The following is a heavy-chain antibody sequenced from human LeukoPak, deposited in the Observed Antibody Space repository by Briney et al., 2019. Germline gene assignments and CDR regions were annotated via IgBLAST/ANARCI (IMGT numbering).Heavy chain of an antibody. CDR2: INHSGST. Sequence: SETLSLTCAVYGGSFSGYYWSWISQPPGKGLEWIGEINHSGSTNYNPSLKSRVTISVDTSKNQFSLKLSSVTAADTAVYYCARGRPITIFGVVIRPYYFDYWGQGTLVTVSS. J-gene: IGHJ4*02. CDR1: GGSFSGYY. CDR3: ARGRPITIFGVVIRPYYFDY. D-gene: IGHD3-3*01. V-gene: IGHV4-34*01.